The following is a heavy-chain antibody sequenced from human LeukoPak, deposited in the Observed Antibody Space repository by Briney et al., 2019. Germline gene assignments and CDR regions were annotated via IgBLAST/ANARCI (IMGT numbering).Heavy chain of an antibody. D-gene: IGHD6-19*01. J-gene: IGHJ4*02. CDR1: GFTVSSNY. Sequence: GGSLRLSCAASGFTVSSNYMSLVRQAPGKGLEWVSVIYSGGSTYYADSVKGRFTISRDNSKNTLYLQMNSLRAEDTAVYYCARESGSGWYTVDYWGQGTLVTVSS. CDR2: IYSGGST. CDR3: ARESGSGWYTVDY. V-gene: IGHV3-53*01.